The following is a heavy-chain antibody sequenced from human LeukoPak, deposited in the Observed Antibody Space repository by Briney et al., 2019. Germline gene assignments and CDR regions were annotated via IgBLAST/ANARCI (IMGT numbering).Heavy chain of an antibody. Sequence: PGGSLRLSCAASGFTFSSYAMSWVRQATGKGLEWVSAISGSGGSTYYADSVKGRFTISRDNSKNTLYLQMNSLRAEDTAVYYCAKEGRYCSGGSCYSGGFFDYWGQGTLVTVSS. CDR1: GFTFSSYA. CDR3: AKEGRYCSGGSCYSGGFFDY. V-gene: IGHV3-23*01. D-gene: IGHD2-15*01. CDR2: ISGSGGST. J-gene: IGHJ4*02.